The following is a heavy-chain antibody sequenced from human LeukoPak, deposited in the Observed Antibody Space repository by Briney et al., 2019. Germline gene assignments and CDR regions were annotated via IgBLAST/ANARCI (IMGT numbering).Heavy chain of an antibody. CDR3: APELNYDILTGYPA. CDR1: GFTFSSYA. V-gene: IGHV3-48*04. D-gene: IGHD3-9*01. CDR2: ISSSGSTI. Sequence: PGGSLRLSCAASGFTFSSYAMSWVRQAPGKGLEWVSYISSSGSTIYYADSVKGRFTISRDNAKNSLYLQMNSLRAEDTAVYYCAPELNYDILTGYPAWGQGTLVTVSS. J-gene: IGHJ5*02.